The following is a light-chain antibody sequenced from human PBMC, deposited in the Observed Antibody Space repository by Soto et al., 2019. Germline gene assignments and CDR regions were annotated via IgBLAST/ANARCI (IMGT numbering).Light chain of an antibody. CDR3: QKYNSVPRT. CDR2: AAS. Sequence: DIRMTQSPSSLSASVGDKITITCRASQGINNFLAWYHQKPGEVPKHLIYAASTLQSGVSSRFSCSGSGTLFTLAINSLQPEDVGSYYCQKYNSVPRTFGQGTRVEVK. V-gene: IGKV1-27*01. J-gene: IGKJ1*01. CDR1: QGINNF.